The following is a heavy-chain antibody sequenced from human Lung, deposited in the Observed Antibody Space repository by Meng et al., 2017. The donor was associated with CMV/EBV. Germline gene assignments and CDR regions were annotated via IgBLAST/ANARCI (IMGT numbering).Heavy chain of an antibody. J-gene: IGHJ6*02. CDR3: AKGGGGALYGGMDV. V-gene: IGHV1-69*02. CDR2: IIPILGIA. CDR1: GGTFSSYT. D-gene: IGHD4-17*01. Sequence: SXXVSXKTSGGTFSSYTISWVRQAPGQGLEWMGRIIPILGIASYSQKFQGRVTITADKSTSTAYMELSSLRSEDTAVYYCAKGGGGALYGGMDVWGQGTTVTVSS.